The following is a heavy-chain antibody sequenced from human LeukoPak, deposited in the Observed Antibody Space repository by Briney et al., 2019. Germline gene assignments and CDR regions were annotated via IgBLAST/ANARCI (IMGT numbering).Heavy chain of an antibody. Sequence: SETLSLTCAVSGGSISSSSYYWGWIRQPPGKGLEWIGSIYYSGSTYYNPSHKSRVTISVDTSKNQFSLKLSSVTAADTAVYYCARQVGRTTIAAAGTGWFDPWGQGTLVTVSS. CDR1: GGSISSSSYY. CDR3: ARQVGRTTIAAAGTGWFDP. J-gene: IGHJ5*02. CDR2: IYYSGST. D-gene: IGHD6-13*01. V-gene: IGHV4-39*01.